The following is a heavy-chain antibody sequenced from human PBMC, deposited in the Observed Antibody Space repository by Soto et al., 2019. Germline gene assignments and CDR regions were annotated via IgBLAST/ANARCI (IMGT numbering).Heavy chain of an antibody. CDR2: IYYSGST. CDR3: AREEITMVRGVNYYYKDV. Sequence: SETLSLTCTVSGGSISSYYWSWIRQPPGKGLEWIGYIYYSGSTNYNPSLKSRVTISVDTSKNQFSLKLSSVTAADTAVYYCAREEITMVRGVNYYYKDVWGKGTTVTVSS. D-gene: IGHD3-10*01. CDR1: GGSISSYY. V-gene: IGHV4-59*01. J-gene: IGHJ6*03.